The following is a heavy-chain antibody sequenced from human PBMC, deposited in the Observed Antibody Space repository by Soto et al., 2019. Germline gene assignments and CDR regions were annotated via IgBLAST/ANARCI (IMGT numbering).Heavy chain of an antibody. J-gene: IGHJ4*02. CDR1: GFTFSSYG. D-gene: IGHD3-10*01. V-gene: IGHV3-33*01. CDR2: IWYDGSNK. Sequence: LRLSCAASGFTFSSYGMHWVRQAPGKGLEWVAVIWYDGSNKYYADSAKGRFTISRDNSKNTLYLQMNSLRAEDTAVYYCARDSGFGSGEEFDYWGQGTLVTVSS. CDR3: ARDSGFGSGEEFDY.